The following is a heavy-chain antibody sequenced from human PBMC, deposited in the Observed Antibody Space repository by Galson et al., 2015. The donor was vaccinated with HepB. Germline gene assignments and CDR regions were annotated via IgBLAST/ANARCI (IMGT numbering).Heavy chain of an antibody. V-gene: IGHV4-59*08. Sequence: LTCTISGASISSSYWGWIRQAPGKGLEWIAYMSYAGYSSYNPSLMSRVTMSVDTSKRQVSLELTSVTAADTAVYFCARFHLSGSSNWFDPWGQGTLLTVSS. CDR1: GASISSSY. J-gene: IGHJ5*02. D-gene: IGHD1-26*01. CDR3: ARFHLSGSSNWFDP. CDR2: MSYAGYS.